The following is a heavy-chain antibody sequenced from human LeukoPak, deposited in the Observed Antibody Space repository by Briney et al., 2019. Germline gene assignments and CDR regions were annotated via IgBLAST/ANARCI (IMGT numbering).Heavy chain of an antibody. CDR1: GGSMRSYY. CDR3: ARGHTESADDYGNWFHP. CDR2: VYYSGTT. Sequence: SETLSLTCTVSGGSMRSYYWSWIRQPPGKGLEWIGYVYYSGTTKYNPSLKSRVTISVDTSKNQFSLKLNSLTAADTAVYYCARGHTESADDYGNWFHPWGQGTLVTVSS. J-gene: IGHJ5*02. V-gene: IGHV4-59*01. D-gene: IGHD5-12*01.